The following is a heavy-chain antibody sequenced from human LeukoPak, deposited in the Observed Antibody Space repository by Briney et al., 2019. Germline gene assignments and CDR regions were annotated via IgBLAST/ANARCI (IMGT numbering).Heavy chain of an antibody. V-gene: IGHV3-7*01. J-gene: IGHJ4*02. CDR1: GSTFSHFW. CDR3: AREDGYCSGGNCYSYFDS. Sequence: PGGSLRLSCAASGSTFSHFWMSWVRQAPGKGLEWVAYIKKTGSETYYVDSVKGRFTITRDNIRNSLFLQMYSLRAEDTAVYFCAREDGYCSGGNCYSYFDSWGQGTLVTVSS. CDR2: IKKTGSET. D-gene: IGHD2-15*01.